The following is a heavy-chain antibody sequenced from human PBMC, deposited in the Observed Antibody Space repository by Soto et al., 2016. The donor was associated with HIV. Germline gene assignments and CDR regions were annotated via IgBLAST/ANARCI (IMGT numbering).Heavy chain of an antibody. D-gene: IGHD3-22*01. CDR1: GFTFSSYG. CDR3: ARDGANYYDSSGYFD. CDR2: IWYDGSNK. J-gene: IGHJ4*03. V-gene: IGHV3-33*01. Sequence: VQLVESGGGVVQPGRSLRLSCAASGFTFSSYGMHWVRQAPGKGLEWVAVIWYDGSNKYYADSVKGRFTISRDNSKNTLYLQMNSLRAEDTAVYYCARDGANYYDSSGYFDYGAGNLVT.